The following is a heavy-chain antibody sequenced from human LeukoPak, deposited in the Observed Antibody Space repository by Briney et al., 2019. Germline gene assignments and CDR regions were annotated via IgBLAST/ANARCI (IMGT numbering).Heavy chain of an antibody. CDR3: ARDLKNESSSWYWYFDL. Sequence: SQTLSLTCTLSGGSLSSRGYYWSWLRQPPGRGLEWFGYIYYSGSTNYNPSLKSRVTISVDTSKSQFSLKLSSVTAADTAVYYCARDLKNESSSWYWYFDLGGRGTLVTVSS. D-gene: IGHD6-13*01. J-gene: IGHJ2*01. V-gene: IGHV4-61*08. CDR1: GGSLSSRGYY. CDR2: IYYSGST.